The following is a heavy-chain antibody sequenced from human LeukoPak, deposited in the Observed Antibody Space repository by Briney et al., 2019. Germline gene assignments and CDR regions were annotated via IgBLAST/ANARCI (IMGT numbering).Heavy chain of an antibody. D-gene: IGHD2-2*01. V-gene: IGHV1-18*01. CDR3: AREWYRSSTSCPPHAFDI. J-gene: IGHJ3*02. CDR1: GGTFSSYA. Sequence: GASVKVSCKASGGTFSSYAISWVRQAPGQGLEWMGWISAYNGNTNYAQKLQGRVTMTTDTSTSTAYMELRSLRSDDTAVYYRAREWYRSSTSCPPHAFDIWGQGTMVTVSS. CDR2: ISAYNGNT.